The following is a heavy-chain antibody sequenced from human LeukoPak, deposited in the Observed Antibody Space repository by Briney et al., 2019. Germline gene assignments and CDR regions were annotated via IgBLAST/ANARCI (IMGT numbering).Heavy chain of an antibody. D-gene: IGHD5-12*01. Sequence: ASVKVSCKASGYTFTRYGISWVRQAPGQGLEWMGGISAYNGNTNYAQRLQGRVTVTTDTSTSTAYMELRSLTSDDTAIYYCAREGGIVATTAFDYWGQGTLVTVSS. CDR3: AREGGIVATTAFDY. V-gene: IGHV1-18*01. CDR2: ISAYNGNT. J-gene: IGHJ4*02. CDR1: GYTFTRYG.